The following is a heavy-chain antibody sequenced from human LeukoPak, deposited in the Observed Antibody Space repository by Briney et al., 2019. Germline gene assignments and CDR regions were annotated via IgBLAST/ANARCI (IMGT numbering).Heavy chain of an antibody. V-gene: IGHV3-23*01. CDR1: GFTFNLYA. CDR3: AKDRGPYLGIDNNWFDP. Sequence: GGSRRLSCAASGFTFNLYAMSWVRQVPGKGLEWVSGISGYGANTYYADSVKGRFTISRDNSKNTVYLQMTSLTVADTAVYHCAKDRGPYLGIDNNWFDPWGQGTLVIVSS. CDR2: ISGYGANT. J-gene: IGHJ5*02. D-gene: IGHD1-26*01.